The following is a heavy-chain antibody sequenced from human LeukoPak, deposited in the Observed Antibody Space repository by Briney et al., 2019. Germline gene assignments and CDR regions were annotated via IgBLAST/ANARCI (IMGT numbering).Heavy chain of an antibody. V-gene: IGHV4-61*02. D-gene: IGHD5-24*01. CDR2: FYTSGNT. CDR3: ARGRDGYNFLNRGEYYYFDY. Sequence: PSETLSLTCTVSGGSISSGTYYWSWTRQPAGKGLEWIGRFYTSGNTNYNPSLKSRVTISVDTSKNQFSLRLNSVTAADTAVYYCARGRDGYNFLNRGEYYYFDYWGQGTLVTVSS. J-gene: IGHJ4*02. CDR1: GGSISSGTYY.